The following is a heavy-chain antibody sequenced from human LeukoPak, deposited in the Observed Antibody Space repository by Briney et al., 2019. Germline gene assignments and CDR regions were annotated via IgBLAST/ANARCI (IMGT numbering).Heavy chain of an antibody. Sequence: ASVKVSCKASGYTFTDYALHWVRQAPGQSLEWMGWITTGRGETRYSQDFQRRITLTRDKSANTVYMDLSDLTSEDTAVYYCARGGQQWRGGNYFDSWGQGTLVAVSS. D-gene: IGHD6-19*01. CDR2: ITTGRGET. CDR1: GYTFTDYA. V-gene: IGHV1-3*03. CDR3: ARGGQQWRGGNYFDS. J-gene: IGHJ4*02.